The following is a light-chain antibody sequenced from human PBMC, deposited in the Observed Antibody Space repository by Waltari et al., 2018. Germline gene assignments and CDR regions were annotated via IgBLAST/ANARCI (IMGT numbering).Light chain of an antibody. CDR3: QQYHDWPLT. J-gene: IGKJ4*01. V-gene: IGKV3-15*01. CDR1: QSVHIN. CDR2: DVS. Sequence: EIVMTQSPATLSVSPGERATLSCRASQSVHINLAWYQQEPGQAPRLLVYDVSTRATGIPARFGGSGSGTEFTLTISSLQSEDFAVYYCQQYHDWPLTFAGGTKVEIK.